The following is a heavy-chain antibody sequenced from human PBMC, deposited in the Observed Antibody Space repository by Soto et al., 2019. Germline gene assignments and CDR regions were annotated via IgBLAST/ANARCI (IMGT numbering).Heavy chain of an antibody. V-gene: IGHV3-23*01. CDR3: AKDPTVTTAYYFDY. D-gene: IGHD4-17*01. J-gene: IGHJ4*02. Sequence: PGGSLRLSCAASGFTFSNYAMSWARQAPGKGLEWVSAVSASGLSTYYADSVKGRFTISRDNSKNTVYLQMNSLRAEDTAVYYCAKDPTVTTAYYFDYWGQGTLVTVSS. CDR1: GFTFSNYA. CDR2: VSASGLST.